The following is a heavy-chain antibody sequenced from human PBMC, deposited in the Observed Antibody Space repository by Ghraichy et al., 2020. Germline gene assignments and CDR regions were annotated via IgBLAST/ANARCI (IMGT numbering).Heavy chain of an antibody. CDR2: MSNSGRT. CDR3: ARELTTSYSTMDV. D-gene: IGHD1-1*01. Sequence: SETLYLTCTVSGASVSSHYWNWLRQTPEKGLEWIGQMSNSGRTKYNASLKGRVTISVDTSKNHVYLKVTSVTAADTAVYYWARELTTSYSTMDVWGQGTTVTVSS. V-gene: IGHV4-59*02. J-gene: IGHJ6*02. CDR1: GASVSSHY.